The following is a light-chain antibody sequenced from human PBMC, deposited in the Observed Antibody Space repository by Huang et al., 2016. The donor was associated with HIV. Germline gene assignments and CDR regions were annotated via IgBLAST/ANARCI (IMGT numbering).Light chain of an antibody. CDR1: QSVSNY. J-gene: IGKJ5*01. Sequence: EIVLTQSPATLSLSPGERATLACRASQSVSNYLAWYQQKPGQAPRLLIYDASDRATGIPARFSGSGSGTDFTLTISSLEPEDFAIYYCQQRSDWPTFGQGTRLEIK. V-gene: IGKV3-11*01. CDR2: DAS. CDR3: QQRSDWPT.